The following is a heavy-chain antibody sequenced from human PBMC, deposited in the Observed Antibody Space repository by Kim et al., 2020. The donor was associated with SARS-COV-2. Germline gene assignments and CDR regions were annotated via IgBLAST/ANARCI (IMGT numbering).Heavy chain of an antibody. CDR3: ARDRAREVPDYGDYVGHFDY. J-gene: IGHJ4*02. Sequence: SVKVSCKASGGTFSSYAISWVRQAPGQGLEWMGGIIPIFGTANYAQTFQGRVTITADESTSTAYMELSSLRSEDTAVYYCARDRAREVPDYGDYVGHFDYWGQGTLVTVSS. V-gene: IGHV1-69*13. CDR1: GGTFSSYA. D-gene: IGHD4-17*01. CDR2: IIPIFGTA.